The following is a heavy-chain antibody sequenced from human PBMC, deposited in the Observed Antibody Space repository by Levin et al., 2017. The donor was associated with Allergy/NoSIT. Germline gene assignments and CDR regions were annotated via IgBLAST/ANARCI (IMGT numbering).Heavy chain of an antibody. Sequence: PGASVKVSCKASGYTFTSYDINWVRQATGQGLEWMGWMNPNSGNTGYAQKFQGRVTMTRNTSISTAYMELSSLRSEDTAVYYCARDLAPGSGRTNWFDPWGQGTLVTVSS. CDR3: ARDLAPGSGRTNWFDP. V-gene: IGHV1-8*01. CDR1: GYTFTSYD. CDR2: MNPNSGNT. D-gene: IGHD3-10*01. J-gene: IGHJ5*02.